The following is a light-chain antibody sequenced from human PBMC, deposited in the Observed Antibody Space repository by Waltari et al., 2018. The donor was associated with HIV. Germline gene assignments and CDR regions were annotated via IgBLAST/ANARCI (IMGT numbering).Light chain of an antibody. J-gene: IGLJ3*02. CDR1: SSDVGGYNY. CDR2: EVT. V-gene: IGLV2-8*01. CDR3: SSYAGSNNLG. Sequence: QSALTQPPSASGSPGQSVTISCTGTSSDVGGYNYVSWYQQHPGKAPKLMIYEVTKRPSGVPGRFSGSKSVNTSSLTVSGLQAEDEADYYCSSYAGSNNLGFGGGTKLTVL.